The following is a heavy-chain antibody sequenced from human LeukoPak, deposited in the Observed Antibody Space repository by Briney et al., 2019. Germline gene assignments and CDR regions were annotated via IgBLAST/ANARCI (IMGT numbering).Heavy chain of an antibody. CDR1: GFTFTSYG. D-gene: IGHD5-24*01. CDR3: ARDGVEMATYYYYAMDV. J-gene: IGHJ6*02. V-gene: IGHV1-18*04. Sequence: ASVTVSCKASGFTFTSYGFNGVRQAPGQGLEGMGWISAYSDNTNFAQKFQDRVTMTTDTSTSTAYMELRSLRSDDTAVYYCARDGVEMATYYYYAMDVWGQGTTVTVSS. CDR2: ISAYSDNT.